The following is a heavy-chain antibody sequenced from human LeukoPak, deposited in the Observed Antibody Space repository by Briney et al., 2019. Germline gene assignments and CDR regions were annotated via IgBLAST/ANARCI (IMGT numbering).Heavy chain of an antibody. Sequence: PGGSLRLSCAASGFTFDDYAMHWVRQAPGKGLEWVSGISWNSGSIGYADSVKGRFTISRGNAKNSLYLQMNSLRAEDTALYYCAKVRAYYYGSGSYGYFDYWGQGTLVTVSS. CDR2: ISWNSGSI. D-gene: IGHD3-10*01. CDR3: AKVRAYYYGSGSYGYFDY. J-gene: IGHJ4*02. V-gene: IGHV3-9*01. CDR1: GFTFDDYA.